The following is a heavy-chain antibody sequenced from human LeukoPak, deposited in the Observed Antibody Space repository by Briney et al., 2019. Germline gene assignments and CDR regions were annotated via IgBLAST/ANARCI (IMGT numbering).Heavy chain of an antibody. V-gene: IGHV3-30*18. D-gene: IGHD6-19*01. Sequence: PGGSLRLSCAASGFTFSSYGMRWVRQAPGKGLEWVAVISYDGSNKYYADSVKGRFTISRDNSKNTLYLQMSSLRAEDTAVYYCAKWAVAGREDYWGQGTLVTVSS. CDR1: GFTFSSYG. CDR3: AKWAVAGREDY. J-gene: IGHJ4*02. CDR2: ISYDGSNK.